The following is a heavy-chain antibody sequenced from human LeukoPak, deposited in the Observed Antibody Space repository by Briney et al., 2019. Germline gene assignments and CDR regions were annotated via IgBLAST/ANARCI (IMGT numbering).Heavy chain of an antibody. D-gene: IGHD2-15*01. CDR1: GGSINSTSYY. V-gene: IGHV4-39*01. J-gene: IGHJ4*02. Sequence: SEALSLTCTVSGGSINSTSYYWGWVRQPPGKGLEWIRSIYYSGTTYNNPSLQSRVTMSVDTSKNQFSLKLSSVTAADTAVYYCARHKLTYYFDSWGQGTLVTVSS. CDR3: ARHKLTYYFDS. CDR2: IYYSGTT.